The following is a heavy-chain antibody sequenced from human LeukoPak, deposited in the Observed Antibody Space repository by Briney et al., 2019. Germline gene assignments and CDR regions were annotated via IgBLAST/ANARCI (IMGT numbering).Heavy chain of an antibody. V-gene: IGHV3-49*04. CDR1: GFTFGDYA. J-gene: IGHJ4*02. Sequence: PGGSLRLSCTASGFTFGDYAISWVRQAPGKGLEWVGFIRSKAYGGTTEYAASVKGRFTISRDDSKSIAYLQMNSLKTEDTAVYYCTRAVLRFLEWLSSFDYWGQGTLVTVSS. CDR2: IRSKAYGGTT. CDR3: TRAVLRFLEWLSSFDY. D-gene: IGHD3-3*01.